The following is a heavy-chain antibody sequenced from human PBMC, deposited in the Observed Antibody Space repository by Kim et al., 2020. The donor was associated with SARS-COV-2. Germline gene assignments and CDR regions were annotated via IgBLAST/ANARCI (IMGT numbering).Heavy chain of an antibody. D-gene: IGHD6-19*01. CDR3: AKGGSGGNYYYGMDV. CDR1: GFTFDDYA. J-gene: IGHJ6*02. CDR2: ISWNSGSI. Sequence: GGSLRLSCAASGFTFDDYAMHWVRQAPGKGLEWVSGISWNSGSIGYADSVKGRFTISRDNAKNSPYLQMNSQRAEDTALYYCAKGGSGGNYYYGMDVWG. V-gene: IGHV3-9*01.